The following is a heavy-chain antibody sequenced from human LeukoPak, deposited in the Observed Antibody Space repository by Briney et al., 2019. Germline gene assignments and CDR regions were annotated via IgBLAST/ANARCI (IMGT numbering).Heavy chain of an antibody. V-gene: IGHV3-9*01. D-gene: IGHD2-2*01. Sequence: PGGSLRLSCAASGFTFYDYAMHWVRQAPGKGLEWVSGISWNSGSIGYADSVKGRFTISRDNAKNSLYLQMNSLRAEDTALYYCAKVPYCSSTSCHITWGQGTLVTVSS. J-gene: IGHJ5*02. CDR2: ISWNSGSI. CDR1: GFTFYDYA. CDR3: AKVPYCSSTSCHIT.